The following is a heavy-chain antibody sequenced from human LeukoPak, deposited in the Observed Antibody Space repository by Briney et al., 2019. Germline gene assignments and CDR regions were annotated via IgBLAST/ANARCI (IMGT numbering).Heavy chain of an antibody. J-gene: IGHJ4*02. V-gene: IGHV4-31*03. CDR3: AREGPVTPFDY. CDR1: GGSISSGGYY. Sequence: PSETLSLTCTVSGGSISSGGYYWSWIRQHPGKGLEWIGYIYYSGSTYYNPSLKSRVTISVDTSKNQFSLELSSVTAADTAVYYCAREGPVTPFDYWGQGTLVTVSS. D-gene: IGHD4-11*01. CDR2: IYYSGST.